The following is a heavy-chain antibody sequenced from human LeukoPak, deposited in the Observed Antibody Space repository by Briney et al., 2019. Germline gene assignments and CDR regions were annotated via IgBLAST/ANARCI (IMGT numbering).Heavy chain of an antibody. D-gene: IGHD3-3*01. V-gene: IGHV3-21*01. CDR1: GFTFSSYS. CDR2: ISSSSSYI. J-gene: IGHJ5*02. CDR3: ARDHSTALRFLELSFDP. Sequence: GGSLRLSCAASGFTFSSYSMNWVRQAPGKGLEWVSSISSSSSYIYYADSVKGRFTISRDNAKNSLYLQMNSLRAEDTAVYYCARDHSTALRFLELSFDPWGQGTLVTVSS.